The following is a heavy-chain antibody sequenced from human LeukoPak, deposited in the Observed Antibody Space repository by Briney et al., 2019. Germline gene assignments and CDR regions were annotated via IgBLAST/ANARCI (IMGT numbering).Heavy chain of an antibody. CDR1: GFTFSSYE. V-gene: IGHV3-48*03. D-gene: IGHD5-12*01. Sequence: GGSLRLSCAASGFTFSSYEINWVRQAPGKGLEWVSYISSSGSTIYYADSVRGRFTISRDNSKNSLYLQMNSLRAEDTAVYYCAREVSGYDFGYWGQGTLVTVSS. CDR2: ISSSGSTI. J-gene: IGHJ4*02. CDR3: AREVSGYDFGY.